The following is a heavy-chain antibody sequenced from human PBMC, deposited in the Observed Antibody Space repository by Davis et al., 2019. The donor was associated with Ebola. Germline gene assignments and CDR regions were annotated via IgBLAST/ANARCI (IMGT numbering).Heavy chain of an antibody. CDR3: AKIRGTAAAGTEVAPPGFSPTYYYYYGMDV. V-gene: IGHV3-23*01. CDR1: GFTFSSYA. J-gene: IGHJ6*02. Sequence: GGSLRLSCAASGFTFSSYAMNWVRQAPGKGLEWVSAVSGGGGSTYHADSVKGRFTISRDNSKNTLYLQMNSLRSEDTAVYYCAKIRGTAAAGTEVAPPGFSPTYYYYYGMDVWGLGTTVTVSS. D-gene: IGHD6-13*01. CDR2: VSGGGGST.